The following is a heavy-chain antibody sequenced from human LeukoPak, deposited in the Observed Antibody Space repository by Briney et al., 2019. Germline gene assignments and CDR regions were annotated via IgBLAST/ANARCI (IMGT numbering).Heavy chain of an antibody. Sequence: ASVKVSSKASGYTFTSYGISWVRQAPGQGLEWMGWISAYNGNTKYAQKFQGRVTVTTDTSTSTAYMELRSLRSDDTAVYYCARDIATIQHQDWGQGTLVTVSS. CDR2: ISAYNGNT. CDR3: ARDIATIQHQD. J-gene: IGHJ4*02. CDR1: GYTFTSYG. D-gene: IGHD5-18*01. V-gene: IGHV1-18*01.